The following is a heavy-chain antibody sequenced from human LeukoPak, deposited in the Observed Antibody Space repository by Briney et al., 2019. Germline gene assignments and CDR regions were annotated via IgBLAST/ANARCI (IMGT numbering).Heavy chain of an antibody. CDR2: IYYSGST. D-gene: IGHD6-13*01. J-gene: IGHJ3*02. CDR1: GGSISSYY. CDR3: ARLGRGQLTNAFDI. Sequence: SETLSRTCAVSGGSISSYYWSWIRQPPGKGLEWIGYIYYSGSTNYNPSLKSRVTISVDTSKNQFSLKLSSVTAADTAVYYCARLGRGQLTNAFDIWGQGTMVTVSS. V-gene: IGHV4-59*01.